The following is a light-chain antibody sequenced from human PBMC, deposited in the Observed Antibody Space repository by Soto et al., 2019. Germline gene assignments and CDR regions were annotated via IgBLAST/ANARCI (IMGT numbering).Light chain of an antibody. Sequence: SVLTQPPSASETPGQTVSISCSGSNSNIASNTVNWYQHLPGTAPKLLIYYNNQRPSGVPDRFSGSKSGTSASLAISGLQSEDESDYYCAAWDDTLKRYVFGTGTKVTGL. CDR3: AAWDDTLKRYV. J-gene: IGLJ1*01. V-gene: IGLV1-44*01. CDR2: YNN. CDR1: NSNIASNT.